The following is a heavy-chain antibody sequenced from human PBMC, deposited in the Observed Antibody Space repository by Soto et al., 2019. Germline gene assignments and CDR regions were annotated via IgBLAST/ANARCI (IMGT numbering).Heavy chain of an antibody. CDR3: ARGGGPYSSSQGLDY. D-gene: IGHD6-6*01. V-gene: IGHV4-4*07. CDR2: SYTSGST. J-gene: IGHJ4*02. Sequence: SETLSLTCTVSGGSISSYYWSWIRQPAGKGLEWIGRSYTSGSTNYNPSLKSRVTMSVDTSKNQFSLKLSPVTAADTAVYYCARGGGPYSSSQGLDYWGQGTLVTVSS. CDR1: GGSISSYY.